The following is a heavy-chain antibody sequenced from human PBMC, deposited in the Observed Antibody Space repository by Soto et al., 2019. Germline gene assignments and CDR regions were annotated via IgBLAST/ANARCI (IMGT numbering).Heavy chain of an antibody. V-gene: IGHV1-69*06. CDR2: IIPIFGTA. J-gene: IGHJ4*02. D-gene: IGHD3-22*01. CDR3: ARAPYYYDSSGYYYVN. Sequence: EASVKVSCKASGGTFSSYAISWVRQAPGQGLEWMGGIIPIFGTANYAQKFQGRVTITADKSTSTAYMELSSLRSEDTAVYYCARAPYYYDSSGYYYVNWGQGTLVTVSS. CDR1: GGTFSSYA.